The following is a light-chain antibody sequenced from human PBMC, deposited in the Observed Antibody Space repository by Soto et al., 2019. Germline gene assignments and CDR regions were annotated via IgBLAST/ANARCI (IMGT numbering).Light chain of an antibody. CDR1: QSLSNN. CDR2: GAS. J-gene: IGKJ1*01. CDR3: QHRGT. V-gene: IGKV3-15*01. Sequence: EMVLTQSPATLSVSPGERATLSCRASQSLSNNLAWYQQKPGQAPRLLIYGASTRATGIPARFSGSGSGTDFTLTISSLQSEDFAVYHWQHRGTFGQGTKVEIK.